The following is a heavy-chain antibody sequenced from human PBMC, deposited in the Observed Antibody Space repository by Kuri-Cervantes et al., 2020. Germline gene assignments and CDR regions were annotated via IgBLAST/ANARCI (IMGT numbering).Heavy chain of an antibody. CDR1: GGSFSGYY. J-gene: IGHJ4*02. CDR3: VSSWTGRIDF. D-gene: IGHD3/OR15-3a*01. CDR2: ISHSGST. Sequence: GSLRLSCAVYGGSFSGYYWSWIRQPPGKGLEWIGEISHSGSTNYNPSLKSRVTISVDTSKNQFSLKLSSVTAADTAMYYCVSSWTGRIDFWGQGTLVTVSS. V-gene: IGHV4-34*01.